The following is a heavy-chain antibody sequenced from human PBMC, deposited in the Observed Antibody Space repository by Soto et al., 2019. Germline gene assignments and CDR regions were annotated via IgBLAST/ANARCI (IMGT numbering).Heavy chain of an antibody. D-gene: IGHD2-8*01. V-gene: IGHV4-30-2*01. J-gene: IGHJ4*02. CDR2: IYHSGST. CDR3: ARGPPNTY. Sequence: QLQLQESGLGLVKPSQTLSLTCAVSGGSISSGGYSWSWIRQPPGKGLEWIGYIYHSGSTYYNPSLKSRVTISVDRSKNQFSLKLSSVTAADTAVYYCARGPPNTYWGQGTLVTVSS. CDR1: GGSISSGGYS.